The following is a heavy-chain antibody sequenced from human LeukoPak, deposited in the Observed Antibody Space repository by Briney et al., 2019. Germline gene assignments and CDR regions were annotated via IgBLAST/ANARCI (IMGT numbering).Heavy chain of an antibody. CDR2: ISGSGGST. Sequence: GGSLRLSCAASGFTFSSYAMSWVRQAPGKGLEWVSAISGSGGSTYYADSVKGRFTISRDNSKNTLYLQMNSLRAEDTAVYYCAKDGGRYYYYYGMDVWGQGNTVTVSS. J-gene: IGHJ6*02. D-gene: IGHD3-16*01. CDR1: GFTFSSYA. V-gene: IGHV3-23*01. CDR3: AKDGGRYYYYYGMDV.